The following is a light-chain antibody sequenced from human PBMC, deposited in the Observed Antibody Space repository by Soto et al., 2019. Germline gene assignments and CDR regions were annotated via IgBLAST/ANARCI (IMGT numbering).Light chain of an antibody. CDR2: DAI. Sequence: IQLTQSPSSLSADVGDRVTITCRASQGINSDVAWCQQRPGRAPKLLIYDAINVQSGVPARFSGSGSGAYFRLTISSLQPEDSATYYCHHDFNYPLTFGPGTRVDI. J-gene: IGKJ3*01. CDR3: HHDFNYPLT. V-gene: IGKV1-6*01. CDR1: QGINSD.